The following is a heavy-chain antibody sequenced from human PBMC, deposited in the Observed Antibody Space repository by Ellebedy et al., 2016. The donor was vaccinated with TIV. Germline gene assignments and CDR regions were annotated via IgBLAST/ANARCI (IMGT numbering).Heavy chain of an antibody. CDR3: ARDGKYGSGRSHFDY. Sequence: ASVKVSXXTSGYTFTSYGISWVRQAPGQGLEWMGWISVYNGKTTYAQKVQGRVTTTTDTSTSTAYMELRSLRSDDTAVYYCARDGKYGSGRSHFDYWGQGTVVTVSS. CDR2: ISVYNGKT. D-gene: IGHD6-19*01. J-gene: IGHJ4*02. CDR1: GYTFTSYG. V-gene: IGHV1-18*04.